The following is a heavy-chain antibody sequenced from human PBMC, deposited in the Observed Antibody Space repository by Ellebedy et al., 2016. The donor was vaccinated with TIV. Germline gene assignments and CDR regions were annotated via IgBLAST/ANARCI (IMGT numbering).Heavy chain of an antibody. J-gene: IGHJ4*02. CDR2: IIPILGIA. D-gene: IGHD1-26*01. Sequence: AASVKVSCKASGGTFSSYAISWVRPAPGQGLEWMGRIIPILGIANYAQKFQGRVTITADKSTSTAYMELSSLRSEDTAVYYCAREGSWESVPADYWGQGTLVTVSS. CDR1: GGTFSSYA. CDR3: AREGSWESVPADY. V-gene: IGHV1-69*04.